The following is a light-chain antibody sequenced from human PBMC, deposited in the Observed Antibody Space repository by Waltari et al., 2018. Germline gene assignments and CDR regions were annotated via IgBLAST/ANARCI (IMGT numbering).Light chain of an antibody. Sequence: DIQMTQSPSSLSASVGDRVTITCQASQDISNYLNWYQQKPGKAPELLSYEASNLEKGVPSRFSGSGSGTDFSFTISSLQPEDIATYHCQQFDDLPYTFGPGTKVDI. CDR3: QQFDDLPYT. CDR1: QDISNY. CDR2: EAS. J-gene: IGKJ3*01. V-gene: IGKV1-33*01.